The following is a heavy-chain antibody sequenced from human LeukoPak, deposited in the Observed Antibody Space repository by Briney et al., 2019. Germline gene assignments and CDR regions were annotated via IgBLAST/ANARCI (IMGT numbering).Heavy chain of an antibody. D-gene: IGHD2-2*01. J-gene: IGHJ4*02. CDR2: IYYSGST. V-gene: IGHV4-59*01. CDR3: ARYRFGGYCSSTSCYVFDY. Sequence: SETLSLTCTVSGGSISSYYWSWVRQPPGKGLEWVGYIYYSGSTNYNASLKSRVTISVDTSKNQFSLKLSSVTAADTAVYYCARYRFGGYCSSTSCYVFDYWGQGTLVTVSS. CDR1: GGSISSYY.